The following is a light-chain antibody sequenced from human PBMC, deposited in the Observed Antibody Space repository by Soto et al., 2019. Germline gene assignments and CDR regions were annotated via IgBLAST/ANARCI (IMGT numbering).Light chain of an antibody. Sequence: DIQMTQSPSSLSASVGDRVTITCRASQSISSYLNWYQQKPGKAPKLLIYAASSLQSGVPSRFGGSGSGTDFTLTNSSLQPEDFATYYCQQSYSTPDFTFGPGTKVDIK. CDR1: QSISSY. V-gene: IGKV1-39*01. CDR3: QQSYSTPDFT. CDR2: AAS. J-gene: IGKJ3*01.